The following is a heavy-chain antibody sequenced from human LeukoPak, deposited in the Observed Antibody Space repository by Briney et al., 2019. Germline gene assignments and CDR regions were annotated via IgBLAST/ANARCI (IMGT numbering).Heavy chain of an antibody. V-gene: IGHV3-30*18. CDR3: AKRRADNTMYSGNDY. J-gene: IGHJ4*02. CDR2: ISYDGSNK. D-gene: IGHD1-26*01. CDR1: GFTFSSYG. Sequence: GGSLRLSCAASGFTFSSYGMHWVRQAPGKGLEWVAVISYDGSNKYYADSVKGRFTISRDNSKNTLYLQMNSLRVDDTAVYYCAKRRADNTMYSGNDYWGQGTLVTVSS.